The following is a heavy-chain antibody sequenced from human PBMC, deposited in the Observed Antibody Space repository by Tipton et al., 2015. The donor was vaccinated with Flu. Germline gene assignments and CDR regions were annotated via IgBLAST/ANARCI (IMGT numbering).Heavy chain of an antibody. Sequence: SLRFSCAASGFTFSNYAMSWVRQAPGKGLEWVSVISGSGGSTYYADSVKGRFTISRDNSKNTLYLHMNSLRAEDTAVYYCAKEVATITTVAGGMDVWDQGTTVTVSS. J-gene: IGHJ6*02. D-gene: IGHD5-12*01. CDR3: AKEVATITTVAGGMDV. CDR1: GFTFSNYA. CDR2: ISGSGGST. V-gene: IGHV3-23*01.